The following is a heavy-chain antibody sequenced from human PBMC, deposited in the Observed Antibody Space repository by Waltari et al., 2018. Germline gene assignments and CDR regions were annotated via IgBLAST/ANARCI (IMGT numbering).Heavy chain of an antibody. CDR2: IIPIFGTP. CDR3: ARRNLGFAFDV. D-gene: IGHD1-26*01. V-gene: IGHV1-69*12. J-gene: IGHJ3*01. CDR1: GAHFGSYS. Sequence: QVHLVQSGAAVKKPGSSVKVSCQASGAHFGSYSVAWGRTAAGQGLEWLGGIIPIFGTPQYAQNFQGRVTLTADAATTTAYLELSGLTSEDTAIYYCARRNLGFAFDVWGQGTLVIVSS.